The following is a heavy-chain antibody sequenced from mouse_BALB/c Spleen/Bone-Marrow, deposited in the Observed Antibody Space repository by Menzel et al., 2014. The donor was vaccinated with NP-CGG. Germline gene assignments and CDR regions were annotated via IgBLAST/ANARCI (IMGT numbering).Heavy chain of an antibody. CDR3: ASYYYGHYFDY. V-gene: IGHV14-3*02. J-gene: IGHJ2*01. D-gene: IGHD1-1*01. CDR2: IDPANGNT. CDR1: GFNIKDTY. Sequence: VQLQQSGAELVKPGASVKLSCTASGFNIKDTYMHWVKQRPDQGLEWIGRIDPANGNTKYDPKFQGKATITADTSSNTAYLQLSSLTSEDTAVYYCASYYYGHYFDYWGQGTTLTVSS.